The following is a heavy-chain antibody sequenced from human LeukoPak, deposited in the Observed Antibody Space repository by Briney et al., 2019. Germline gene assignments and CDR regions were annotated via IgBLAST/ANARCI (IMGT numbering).Heavy chain of an antibody. V-gene: IGHV1-8*03. Sequence: ASVKVSCKASGYIFTSYDINWVRQATGQGLEWMGWMNPNSGKTDYAQKFEGRVTISRNTSIGTAYMELSSLRSEDTAVYYCARDSIRREYSSSQNWFDPWGQGTLVTVSS. J-gene: IGHJ5*02. CDR2: MNPNSGKT. CDR3: ARDSIRREYSSSQNWFDP. D-gene: IGHD6-6*01. CDR1: GYIFTSYD.